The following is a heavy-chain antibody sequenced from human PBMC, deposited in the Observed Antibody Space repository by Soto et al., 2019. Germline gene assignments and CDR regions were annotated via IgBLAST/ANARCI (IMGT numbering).Heavy chain of an antibody. Sequence: EVQLLESGGGLVQPGGSLRLSCKASGLPFSSSAMSWVRQAPGQGLEWVASISENGGGRGGTYYADSVKGRFTISRDNSKNTLYLQVDSLRGADTAIYYCAIAKAVVVAALGIWGQGTMVTVSS. CDR1: GLPFSSSA. J-gene: IGHJ3*02. CDR3: AIAKAVVVAALGI. CDR2: ISENGGGRGGT. V-gene: IGHV3-23*01. D-gene: IGHD2-15*01.